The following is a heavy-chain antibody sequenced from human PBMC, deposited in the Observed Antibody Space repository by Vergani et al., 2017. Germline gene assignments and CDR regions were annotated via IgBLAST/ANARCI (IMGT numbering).Heavy chain of an antibody. V-gene: IGHV1-69-2*01. Sequence: EVQLVQSGAEVKKPGATMKISCKVSGYTFTDHYMHWVKQAPGKGLGWMGLVDPEDGETIYAEKFKGRVTIAADTSTDTAHLELSSLRSEDTAGYYCATPQTVTTGGMEVWGQGTTVIVSS. CDR3: ATPQTVTTGGMEV. CDR1: GYTFTDHY. D-gene: IGHD4-17*01. J-gene: IGHJ6*02. CDR2: VDPEDGET.